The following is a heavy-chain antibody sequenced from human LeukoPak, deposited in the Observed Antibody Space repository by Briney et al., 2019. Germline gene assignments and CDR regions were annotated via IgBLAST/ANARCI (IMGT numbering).Heavy chain of an antibody. D-gene: IGHD3-10*01. V-gene: IGHV1-2*02. CDR2: IDPNSGGT. CDR1: GYTFTGYY. CDR3: ARERLFRGVIFRFDP. Sequence: ASVKVSCKASGYTFTGYYMHWVRQAPGQGLEWMGWIDPNSGGTNYAQKFQGRVTMTRDTSISKAYMELSRLRSDDTAVYYCARERLFRGVIFRFDPWGQGTLVTVSS. J-gene: IGHJ5*02.